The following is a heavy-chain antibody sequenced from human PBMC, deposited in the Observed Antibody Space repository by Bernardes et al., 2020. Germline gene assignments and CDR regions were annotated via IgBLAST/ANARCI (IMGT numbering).Heavy chain of an antibody. CDR1: GYTFTSYD. V-gene: IGHV1-8*01. CDR3: ARLPSRRGRIDY. CDR2: MNPNSGNT. Sequence: ASVKVSCKASGYTFTSYDINWVRQATGQGLEWMGWMNPNSGNTGYAQKFQGRVTMTRNTSISTAYMELSSLRSEDTAVYYCARLPSRRGRIDYWGQGTLVTVSS. J-gene: IGHJ4*02.